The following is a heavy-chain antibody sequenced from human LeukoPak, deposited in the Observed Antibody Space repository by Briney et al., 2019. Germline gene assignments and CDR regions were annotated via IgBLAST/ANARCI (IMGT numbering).Heavy chain of an antibody. CDR3: ARDNSVGDNAWWFDP. CDR2: INPTGGST. J-gene: IGHJ5*02. CDR1: GYTFTSYY. Sequence: ASVKVSCKASGYTFTSYYMHWVRQAPGQGLEWMGLINPTGGSTGYAQKFQGRVTMTRDMSTSTDYMELSSLRSEDTAIYYCARDNSVGDNAWWFDPWGQGTLVTASS. V-gene: IGHV1-46*01. D-gene: IGHD1-26*01.